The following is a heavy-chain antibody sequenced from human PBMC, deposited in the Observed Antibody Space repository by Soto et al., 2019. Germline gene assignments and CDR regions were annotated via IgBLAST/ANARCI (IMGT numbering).Heavy chain of an antibody. CDR1: GFTFSSYA. CDR2: ISGSGGSA. D-gene: IGHD3-3*01. V-gene: IGHV3-23*01. J-gene: IGHJ4*02. CDR3: LSGRWVGYYTGGYYFDY. Sequence: GGSLRLSCAASGFTFSSYAMSWVRQAPGKGLEWVSAISGSGGSAYYADSVKGRFTISRDNSKNTLYLQMNSLRAEDTAVYYCLSGRWVGYYTGGYYFDYWGQGTLVTVSS.